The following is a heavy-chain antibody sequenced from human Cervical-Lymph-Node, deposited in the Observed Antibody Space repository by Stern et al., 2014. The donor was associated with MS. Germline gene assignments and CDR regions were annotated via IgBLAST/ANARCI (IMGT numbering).Heavy chain of an antibody. J-gene: IGHJ4*02. D-gene: IGHD5-24*01. CDR1: GFTFSSYG. Sequence: VQLVESGGGLVQPGTSLRLSCAASGFTFSSYGMHWVRQAPGKGLEWGALAWYDGSTAYYTNSVKGRFTISRDNSKNTLSLQMNSLTAEDTAVYYCARGHIPYAYNYLFDYWGQGTLVTVSS. CDR3: ARGHIPYAYNYLFDY. CDR2: AWYDGSTA. V-gene: IGHV3-33*01.